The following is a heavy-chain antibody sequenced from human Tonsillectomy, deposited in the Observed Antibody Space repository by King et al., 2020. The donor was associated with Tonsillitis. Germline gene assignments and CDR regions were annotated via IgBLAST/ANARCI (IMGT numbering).Heavy chain of an antibody. Sequence: ITLKESGPTLVKPTQTLTLTCTFSGFSLSTSGVGVGWIRQPPGKALEWLALIYWNHDTRYSPSLKSRLTITKDTSKNQVVLTMTSMDPVYTATFYCAHSHSDGYNFRNFDYWGQGTLVTVSS. CDR2: IYWNHDT. CDR1: GFSLSTSGVG. V-gene: IGHV2-5*01. D-gene: IGHD5-24*01. J-gene: IGHJ4*02. CDR3: AHSHSDGYNFRNFDY.